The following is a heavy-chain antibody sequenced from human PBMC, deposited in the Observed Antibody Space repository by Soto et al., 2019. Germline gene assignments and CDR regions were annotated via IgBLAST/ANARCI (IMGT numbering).Heavy chain of an antibody. V-gene: IGHV3-9*01. J-gene: IGHJ4*02. Sequence: SLSLSCRVSGFSFENYSMHWVRQTPGKGLEWLSGLNWNSRNIVYADSVKGRFTSTRDKAKNSLYVQMNALRVEDTALYYCEKAHRTGWRNIDQWGQGTMVTVFS. D-gene: IGHD6-19*01. CDR1: GFSFENYS. CDR2: LNWNSRNI. CDR3: EKAHRTGWRNIDQ.